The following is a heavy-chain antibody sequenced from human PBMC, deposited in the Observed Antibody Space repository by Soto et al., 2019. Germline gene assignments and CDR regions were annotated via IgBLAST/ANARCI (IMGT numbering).Heavy chain of an antibody. CDR2: ISAYNGNT. CDR3: ARDRPILITMIVVSGDRDY. CDR1: GYTFTSYG. J-gene: IGHJ4*02. Sequence: GASVKVSCKASGYTFTSYGISWVRQAPGQGLEWMGWISAYNGNTNYAQKLQGRVTMTTDTSTSTAYMELRSLRSDDTAVYYCARDRPILITMIVVSGDRDYWGQGTLVTVSS. D-gene: IGHD3-22*01. V-gene: IGHV1-18*01.